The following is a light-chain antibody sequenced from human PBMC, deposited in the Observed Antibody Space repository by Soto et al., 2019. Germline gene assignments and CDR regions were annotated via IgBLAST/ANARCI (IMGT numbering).Light chain of an antibody. J-gene: IGKJ3*01. CDR2: AAS. V-gene: IGKV1-39*01. CDR1: QSISSY. Sequence: DIQMTQSPSSLSASVGDRVTITCRASQSISSYLNWYQQKPGKAPKLLIYAASSLQSGVPSRFSGSGSGTDFTLTISSLEPEDFAVYYCQQRSNWLTFGPGTKVDIK. CDR3: QQRSNWLT.